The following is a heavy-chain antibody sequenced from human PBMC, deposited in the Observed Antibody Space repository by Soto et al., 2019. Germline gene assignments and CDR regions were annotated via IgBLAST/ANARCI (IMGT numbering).Heavy chain of an antibody. V-gene: IGHV4-4*02. CDR1: GGSVSSNNW. D-gene: IGHD2-2*01. CDR3: ARARQYCSSSSCYLDP. Sequence: SETLSLTCAVSGGSVSSNNWWNWVRQPPGKGLEWIGEIHHSGSTNYNPSLKSRVTISVDKSKNQFSLKLNSVTAADTAVYYCARARQYCSSSSCYLDPWGQGTLVTVSS. CDR2: IHHSGST. J-gene: IGHJ5*02.